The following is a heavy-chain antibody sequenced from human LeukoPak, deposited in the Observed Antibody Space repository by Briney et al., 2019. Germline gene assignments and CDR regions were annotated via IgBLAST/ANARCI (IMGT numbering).Heavy chain of an antibody. V-gene: IGHV5-51*01. CDR2: IYPGDSDT. CDR3: ARRVVNNRNWYFDL. J-gene: IGHJ2*01. Sequence: GESLKISCKGSGYSFTRKWIGWVRQMPGKGLEWMAIIYPGDSDTRYSPSFQCQVTISADKSINTAYLQWSSLKASDTAMYYCARRVVNNRNWYFDLWGRGTLVTVSS. D-gene: IGHD4-23*01. CDR1: GYSFTRKW.